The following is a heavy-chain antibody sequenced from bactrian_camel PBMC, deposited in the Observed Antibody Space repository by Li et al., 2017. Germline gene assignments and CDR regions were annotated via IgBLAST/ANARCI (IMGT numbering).Heavy chain of an antibody. CDR1: GFTFSAYD. CDR2: VYTGDGNT. CDR3: ATAVVAGTYNY. D-gene: IGHD2*01. Sequence: VQLVESGGGLVQPGGSLTLSCTGSGFTFSAYDMTWVRQAPGKGLEWVSSVYTGDGNTNSADSVKGRFTISRDNTKNMLYLQMNSLKSEDTALYYCATAVVAGTYNYWGQGTQVTVS. V-gene: IGHV3-2*01. J-gene: IGHJ4*01.